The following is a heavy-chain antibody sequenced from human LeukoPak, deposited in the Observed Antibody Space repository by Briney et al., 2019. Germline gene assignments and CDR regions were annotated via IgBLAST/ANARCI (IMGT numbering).Heavy chain of an antibody. V-gene: IGHV4-30-4*01. CDR2: MYYSGST. D-gene: IGHD3-22*01. Sequence: SQTLSLTCTVPGGSISSGDYYWSWIRQPPGKGLEWIAYMYYSGSTYYNPSLKSRVTMSADTSKNQLSLKLSSVTAADTAVYYCARPYYYDSRIDPWGQGILVTVSS. J-gene: IGHJ5*02. CDR3: ARPYYYDSRIDP. CDR1: GGSISSGDYY.